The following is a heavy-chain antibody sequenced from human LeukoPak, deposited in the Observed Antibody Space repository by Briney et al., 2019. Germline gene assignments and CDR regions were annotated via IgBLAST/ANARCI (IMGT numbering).Heavy chain of an antibody. V-gene: IGHV4-31*03. D-gene: IGHD2-2*01. CDR1: GGSISSGGYY. Sequence: SETPSLTCTVSGGSISSGGYYWSWIRQHPGKGLEWIGYIYYSGSTYYNPSLKSRVTISVDTSKNQFSLKLSSVTAADTAVYYCARSKYQLLSQYNWFDPWGQGTLVTVSS. CDR3: ARSKYQLLSQYNWFDP. CDR2: IYYSGST. J-gene: IGHJ5*02.